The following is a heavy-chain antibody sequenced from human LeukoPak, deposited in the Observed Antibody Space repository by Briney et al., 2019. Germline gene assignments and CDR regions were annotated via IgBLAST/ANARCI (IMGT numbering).Heavy chain of an antibody. CDR2: IKQDGSEK. Sequence: GGSLRLSCAASGFTFSSYWMSWVRQAPGKGLEWVANIKQDGSEKYYVDSVKGRFTISRDNAKNSLYLQMNSLRAEDTAVYYCARDGVGAIDAFDIWGQGTMVTVSS. CDR1: GFTFSSYW. D-gene: IGHD1-26*01. J-gene: IGHJ3*02. CDR3: ARDGVGAIDAFDI. V-gene: IGHV3-7*01.